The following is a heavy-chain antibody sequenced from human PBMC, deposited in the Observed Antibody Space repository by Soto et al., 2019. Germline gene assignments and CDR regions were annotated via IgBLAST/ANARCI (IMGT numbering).Heavy chain of an antibody. CDR3: ARDLRCGWYYASWFDP. CDR2: ISSSSSYI. J-gene: IGHJ5*02. Sequence: GGSLRLSCAASGFTFSSYSMNWVRQAPGKGLEWVSSISSSSSYIYYADSVKGRFTISRDNAKNSLYLQMNSLRAEDTAVYYCARDLRCGWYYASWFDPWGQGTLVTVSS. D-gene: IGHD6-19*01. V-gene: IGHV3-21*01. CDR1: GFTFSSYS.